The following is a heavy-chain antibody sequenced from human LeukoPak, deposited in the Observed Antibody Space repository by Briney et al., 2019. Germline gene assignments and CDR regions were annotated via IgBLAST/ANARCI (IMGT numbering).Heavy chain of an antibody. CDR1: GYTFTGYY. CDR3: ARVRVGPYDAFDI. CDR2: INPNSGGT. V-gene: IGHV1-2*02. Sequence: GASVKVSCKASGYTFTGYYMHWVRQAPGQGLEWMGWINPNSGGTNYAQKFQGRVTMTRVTSISTAYMELSRLRSDDTAVYYCARVRVGPYDAFDIWGQGTMVTVSS. J-gene: IGHJ3*02. D-gene: IGHD1-26*01.